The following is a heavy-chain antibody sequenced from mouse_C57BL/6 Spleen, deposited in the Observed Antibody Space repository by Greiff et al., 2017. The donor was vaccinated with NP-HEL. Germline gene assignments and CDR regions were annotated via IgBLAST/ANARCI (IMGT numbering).Heavy chain of an antibody. CDR3: ARRGLLRSSWFAY. CDR2: ISSGGSYT. CDR1: GFTFSSYG. J-gene: IGHJ3*01. D-gene: IGHD1-1*01. V-gene: IGHV5-6*02. Sequence: EVKLMESGGDLVKPGGSLKLSCAASGFTFSSYGMSWVRQTPDKRLEWVATISSGGSYTYYPDSVKGRFTISRDNAKNTLYLQMSSLKSEDTAMYYCARRGLLRSSWFAYWGQGTLVTVSA.